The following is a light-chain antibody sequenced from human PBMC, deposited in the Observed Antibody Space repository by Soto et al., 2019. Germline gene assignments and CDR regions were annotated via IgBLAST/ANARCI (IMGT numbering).Light chain of an antibody. V-gene: IGKV3-20*01. CDR1: QSVSSSY. J-gene: IGKJ1*01. CDR2: GAS. Sequence: EIVLTQSPGTLSLSPGERATLSCRASQSVSSSYLAWYQQKPGQAPRLLIYGASSRATGIPDRFSGSGSGTDFTFTISILEPEDFAVYYCQQYGSSRRTFGQGTKVDIK. CDR3: QQYGSSRRT.